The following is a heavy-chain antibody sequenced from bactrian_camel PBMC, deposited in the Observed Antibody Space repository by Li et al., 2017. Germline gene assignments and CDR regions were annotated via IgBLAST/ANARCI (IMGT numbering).Heavy chain of an antibody. J-gene: IGHJ6*01. CDR3: ARVTSMAMGWVIFGY. CDR2: INSDGGSR. CDR1: GFAFSSSA. D-gene: IGHD3*01. V-gene: IGHV3S40*01. Sequence: VQLVESGGGTVQPGESLTLSCEASGFAFSSSAMSWVRQAPGKEYEWIAAINSDGGSRNYIGSVKGRFTISRDNAKNTVYLQMNSLKTEDTAVYYCARVTSMAMGWVIFGYWGQGTQVTVS.